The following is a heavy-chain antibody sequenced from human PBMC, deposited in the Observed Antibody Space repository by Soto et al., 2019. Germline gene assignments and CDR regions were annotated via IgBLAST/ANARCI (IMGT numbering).Heavy chain of an antibody. CDR2: INAANGDT. CDR3: ARDRVEMATIPWFAP. J-gene: IGHJ5*02. V-gene: IGHV1-2*02. Sequence: ASVKVSCTSSGETFRSYGIQCVRQAPGQRLEWMGWINAANGDTKYSQKFQGRVTMTRDTSISTAYMELSRLRSDDTAVYYCARDRVEMATIPWFAPWGQGTPVTVSS. CDR1: GETFRSYG. D-gene: IGHD5-12*01.